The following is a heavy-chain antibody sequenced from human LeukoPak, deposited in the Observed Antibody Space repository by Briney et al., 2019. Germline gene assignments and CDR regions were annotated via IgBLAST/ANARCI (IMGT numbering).Heavy chain of an antibody. V-gene: IGHV3-7*01. Sequence: GGSLRLSCAVSGFTFSSYWMSWVRQAPGKGLEWVANIKEDGTEKYYQDSVKGRFTISRDNAKNSLYLQMNSLRAEDTAVYYCVSGWYWVDYWGQGTLVTVSS. CDR1: GFTFSSYW. CDR2: IKEDGTEK. CDR3: VSGWYWVDY. J-gene: IGHJ4*02. D-gene: IGHD6-19*01.